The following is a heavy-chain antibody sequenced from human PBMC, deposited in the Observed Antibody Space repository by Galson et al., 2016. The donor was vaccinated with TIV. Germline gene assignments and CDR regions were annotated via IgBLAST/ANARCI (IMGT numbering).Heavy chain of an antibody. J-gene: IGHJ4*02. CDR3: ARSGDYGDY. V-gene: IGHV1-8*02. CDR1: GYAFTSYD. Sequence: SVKVSCKASGYAFTSYDINWVRQATGQGLEWMGWMNPNSGNTGYAQKFRGRVTMTRNISVRTAYMELSSLRSEDTAVYYCARSGDYGDYWGQGTLVTVSS. D-gene: IGHD4-17*01. CDR2: MNPNSGNT.